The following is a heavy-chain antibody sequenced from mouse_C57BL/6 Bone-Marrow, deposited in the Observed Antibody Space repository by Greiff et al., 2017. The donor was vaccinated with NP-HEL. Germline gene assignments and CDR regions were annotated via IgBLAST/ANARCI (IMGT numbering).Heavy chain of an antibody. D-gene: IGHD2-5*01. J-gene: IGHJ3*01. CDR3: ARIYSNFAY. Sequence: VKLQESGPGLVQPSQSLSITCTVSGFSLTSYGVHWVRQSPGKGLEWLGVIWSGGSTDYNAAFISRLSISKDNSKSQVFFKMNSLQADDTAIYYCARIYSNFAYWGQGTLVTVSA. V-gene: IGHV2-2*01. CDR1: GFSLTSYG. CDR2: IWSGGST.